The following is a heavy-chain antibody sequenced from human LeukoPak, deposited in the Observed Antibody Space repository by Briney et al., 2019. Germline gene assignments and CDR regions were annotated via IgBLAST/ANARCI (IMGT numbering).Heavy chain of an antibody. CDR2: IRSKANSYAT. CDR1: GFTFSGSA. Sequence: GGSLRLSCAASGFTFSGSAMHWVRQASEKGLEWVGRIRSKANSYATAYAASVKGRFTISRDDSKNTAYLQMNSLKTEDTAVYYCTRLRDTVGASLGGQGTLVTVSS. D-gene: IGHD1-26*01. J-gene: IGHJ4*02. V-gene: IGHV3-73*01. CDR3: TRLRDTVGASL.